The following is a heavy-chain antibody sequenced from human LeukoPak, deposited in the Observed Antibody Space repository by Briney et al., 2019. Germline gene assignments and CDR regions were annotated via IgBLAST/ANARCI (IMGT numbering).Heavy chain of an antibody. CDR1: GFTFSSYW. Sequence: PGGSLRLSCAASGFTFSSYWMSWVRQAPGKGLEWVAVISYDGSNKYYADSVKGRFTISRDNSKNTLYLQMNSLRAEDTAVYYCARDLTLKTAFDIWGQGTMVTVSS. CDR2: ISYDGSNK. D-gene: IGHD3-9*01. V-gene: IGHV3-30*03. CDR3: ARDLTLKTAFDI. J-gene: IGHJ3*02.